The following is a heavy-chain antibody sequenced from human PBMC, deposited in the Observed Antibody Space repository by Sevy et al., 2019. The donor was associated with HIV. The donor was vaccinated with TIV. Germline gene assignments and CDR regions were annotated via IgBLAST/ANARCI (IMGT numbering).Heavy chain of an antibody. CDR2: ISAYNGNT. D-gene: IGHD2-15*01. V-gene: IGHV1-18*01. CDR3: ARDEAVAANSDYYYYYGMDV. CDR1: GYTFTSYG. J-gene: IGHJ6*02. Sequence: ASVNVSCKASGYTFTSYGISWVRQAPGQGLEWMGWISAYNGNTNYAQTLQGRVTMTTDTSTSTAYMELRSLRSDDTAVYYCARDEAVAANSDYYYYYGMDVWGQGTTVTVSS.